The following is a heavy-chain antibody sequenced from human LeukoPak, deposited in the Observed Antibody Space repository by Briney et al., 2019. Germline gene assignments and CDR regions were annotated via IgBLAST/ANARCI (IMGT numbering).Heavy chain of an antibody. CDR2: ITNSGTT. Sequence: SETLSLTCNVSGESISSHYWSWTRQSPGKGLEWIGYITNSGTTKFNPSLKSRVTISRDTSKNQISLRLSSVTAADTAVYYCARDTAFGYSSSWYAYWGQGTLVTVSS. CDR1: GESISSHY. J-gene: IGHJ4*02. D-gene: IGHD6-13*01. V-gene: IGHV4-59*11. CDR3: ARDTAFGYSSSWYAY.